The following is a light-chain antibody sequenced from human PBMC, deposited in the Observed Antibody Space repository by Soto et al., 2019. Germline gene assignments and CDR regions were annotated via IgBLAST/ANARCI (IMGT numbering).Light chain of an antibody. J-gene: IGKJ1*01. CDR3: QQYGSSPRT. V-gene: IGKV3-20*01. CDR1: QSVSSD. Sequence: EIVLTQSPATLSFSPGERATLSCRASQSVSSDLAWYHQKPGQPPRLLIYGASTRATGIPARFSGSGSGTEFTLTISRLEPEDFAVYYCQQYGSSPRTFGQGTKVDIK. CDR2: GAS.